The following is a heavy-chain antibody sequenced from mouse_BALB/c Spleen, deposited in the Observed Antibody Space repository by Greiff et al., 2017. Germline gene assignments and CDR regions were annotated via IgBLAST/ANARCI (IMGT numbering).Heavy chain of an antibody. D-gene: IGHD2-1*01. CDR2: ISSGSSTI. CDR3: AREIYYGY. Sequence: EVKLVESGGGLVQPGGSRKLSCAASGFTFSSFGMHWVRQAPEKGLEWVAYISSGSSTIYYADTVKGRFTISRDNPKNTLFLQMTSLRSEDTAMYYCAREIYYGYWGQGTLVTVSA. V-gene: IGHV5-17*02. CDR1: GFTFSSFG. J-gene: IGHJ3*02.